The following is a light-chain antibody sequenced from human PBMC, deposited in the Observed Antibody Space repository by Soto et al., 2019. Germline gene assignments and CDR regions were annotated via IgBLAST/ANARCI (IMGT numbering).Light chain of an antibody. J-gene: IGKJ2*01. CDR1: QDISNY. V-gene: IGKV1-33*01. CDR3: QHYDNLPGT. CDR2: DAS. Sequence: DIQMTQSPSSLSASVGDRVTITCQASQDISNYLNWYQQKPGKAPKLLIYDASNLETGVPSRFSGSGSGTDFTFTISSLQAEDIATYYCQHYDNLPGTFGQGTKLEIK.